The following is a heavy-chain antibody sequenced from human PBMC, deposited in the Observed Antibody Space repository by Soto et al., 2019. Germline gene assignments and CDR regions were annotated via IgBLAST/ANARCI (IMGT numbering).Heavy chain of an antibody. CDR2: IDPSDSQT. V-gene: IGHV5-10-1*01. CDR3: ARQIYDSDTGPNFQYYFDS. D-gene: IGHD3-22*01. Sequence: GSSLKISCKGSGYSFAGYWITWVRQKPGKGLEWMGRIDPSDSQTYYSPSFRGHVTISVTKSITTVFLQWSSLRASDTAMYYCARQIYDSDTGPNFQYYFDSWGQGTPVTVSS. J-gene: IGHJ4*02. CDR1: GYSFAGYW.